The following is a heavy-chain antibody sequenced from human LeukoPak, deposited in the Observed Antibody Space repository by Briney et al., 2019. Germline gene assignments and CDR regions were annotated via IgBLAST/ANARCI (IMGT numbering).Heavy chain of an antibody. CDR1: GGSISSYY. D-gene: IGHD6-13*01. V-gene: IGHV4-59*01. CDR2: IYYSGST. Sequence: SETLSLTCTVSGGSISSYYWSWIRQPPGKGLEWIGYIYYSGSTNYNPSLKSRVTISVDTSKNQFSLKLSSVTAADTAVYYCARERYSNSLDYWGQGTLVTVSS. CDR3: ARERYSNSLDY. J-gene: IGHJ4*02.